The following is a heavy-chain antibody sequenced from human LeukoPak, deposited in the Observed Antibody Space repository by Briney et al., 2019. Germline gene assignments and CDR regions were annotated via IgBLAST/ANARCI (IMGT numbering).Heavy chain of an antibody. CDR3: ARGFDTALGY. J-gene: IGHJ4*02. CDR1: GYTFTEYY. CDR2: INTNSGGT. Sequence: ASVTVSCMASGYTFTEYYMHWVRPAPGQGLEGMGWINTNSGGTNDAQKVQGRVTMTRNTSISTAYMELSRLRSDDTAVYYCARGFDTALGYWGQGTLVTVSS. V-gene: IGHV1-2*02. D-gene: IGHD5-18*01.